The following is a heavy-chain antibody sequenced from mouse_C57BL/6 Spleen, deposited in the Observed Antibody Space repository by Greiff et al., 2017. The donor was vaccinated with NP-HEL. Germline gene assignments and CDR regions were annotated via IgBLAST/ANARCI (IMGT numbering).Heavy chain of an antibody. CDR3: ARSDYYGSSYSAWFAY. V-gene: IGHV1-53*01. J-gene: IGHJ3*01. D-gene: IGHD1-1*01. CDR1: GYTFTSYW. CDR2: INPSNGGT. Sequence: VQLQQPGTELVKPGASVKLSCKASGYTFTSYWMHWVKQRPGQGLEWIGNINPSNGGTNYNEKFKSKATLTVDKSSSTAYMQLSSLTSEDSAVYYCARSDYYGSSYSAWFAYWGQGTLVTVSA.